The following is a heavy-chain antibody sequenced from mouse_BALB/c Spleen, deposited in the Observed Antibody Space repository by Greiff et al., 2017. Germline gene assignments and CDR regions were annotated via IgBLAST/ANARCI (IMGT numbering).Heavy chain of an antibody. D-gene: IGHD2-12*01. Sequence: EVQGVESGGGLVQPGGSRKLSCAASGFTFSSFGMHWVRQAPEKGLEWVAYISSGSSTIYYADTVKGRFTISRDNPKNTLFLQMTSLRSEDTAMYYCARLSRQGMDYWGQGTSVTVSS. CDR3: ARLSRQGMDY. J-gene: IGHJ4*01. V-gene: IGHV5-17*02. CDR2: ISSGSSTI. CDR1: GFTFSSFG.